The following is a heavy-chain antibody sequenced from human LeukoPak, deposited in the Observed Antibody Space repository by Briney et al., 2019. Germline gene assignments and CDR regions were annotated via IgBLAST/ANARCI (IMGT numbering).Heavy chain of an antibody. D-gene: IGHD6-19*01. V-gene: IGHV1-18*01. CDR1: GYTLTELS. CDR2: ISAYNGNT. J-gene: IGHJ5*02. Sequence: VSVKVSCKVSGYTLTELSMHWVRQAPGKGLEWMGWISAYNGNTNYAQKLQGRVTMTTDTSTSTAYMELRSLRSDDTAVYYCARGYGRIAVAGTDWFDPWGQGTLVTVSS. CDR3: ARGYGRIAVAGTDWFDP.